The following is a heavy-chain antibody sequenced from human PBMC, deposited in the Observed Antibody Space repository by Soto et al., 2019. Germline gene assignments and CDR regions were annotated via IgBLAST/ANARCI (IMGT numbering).Heavy chain of an antibody. V-gene: IGHV3-30*04. D-gene: IGHD6-6*01. J-gene: IGHJ4*02. CDR3: ARQGGSSGIWYFDY. CDR2: TSYDENFK. CDR1: GFTFSGYA. Sequence: QVQLVESGGGVVQPGRSLRLSCAASGFTFSGYAMHWVRQAPGKGPEWVAATSYDENFKYYADSVKGRFTISRDNSKNTLFLQMNSLRTEDTAMYYCARQGGSSGIWYFDYWGQGSLVTVSS.